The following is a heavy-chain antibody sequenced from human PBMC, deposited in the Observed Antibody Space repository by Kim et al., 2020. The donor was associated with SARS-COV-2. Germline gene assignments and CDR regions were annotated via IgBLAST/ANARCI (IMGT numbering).Heavy chain of an antibody. Sequence: SETLSLTCTVSGGSISSSYWSWIRQPPGKGLEWIGYIYYSGSTNYNPSLKSRVTISVETSKNKFSLNLSSVTAADTAVYYCARGGISRIDYWGRGILVTV. CDR2: IYYSGST. CDR1: GGSISSSY. D-gene: IGHD3-16*01. CDR3: ARGGISRIDY. V-gene: IGHV4-59*08. J-gene: IGHJ4*02.